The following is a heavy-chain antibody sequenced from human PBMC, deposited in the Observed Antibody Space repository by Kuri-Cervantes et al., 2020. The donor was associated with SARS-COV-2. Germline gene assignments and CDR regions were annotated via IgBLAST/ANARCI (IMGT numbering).Heavy chain of an antibody. J-gene: IGHJ5*02. CDR2: INHSGGT. CDR3: ARGSYDFWSGLYTGWWFDT. V-gene: IGHV4-34*01. Sequence: SETLSLTCAVYGGSFSGYYWSWIRQPPGKGLEWIGEINHSGGTNYNPSLKSRVTTSVDTSKKQFTLKLSSATAADTAVYYCARGSYDFWSGLYTGWWFDTWGQGTMVTVSS. D-gene: IGHD3-3*01. CDR1: GGSFSGYY.